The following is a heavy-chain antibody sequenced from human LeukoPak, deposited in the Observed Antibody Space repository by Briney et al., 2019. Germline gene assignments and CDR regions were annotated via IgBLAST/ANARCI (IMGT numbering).Heavy chain of an antibody. Sequence: ASVKVSCKASGYTFTGYFMHWVRQAPGQGLEWMGRINPSSGGTNYAQKVQGRVSMTRAKSISTAYMELSRLRSDDTAVYYCARVYGSYYFDYWGQGTLVTVSS. J-gene: IGHJ4*02. V-gene: IGHV1-2*06. CDR1: GYTFTGYF. D-gene: IGHD3-10*01. CDR2: INPSSGGT. CDR3: ARVYGSYYFDY.